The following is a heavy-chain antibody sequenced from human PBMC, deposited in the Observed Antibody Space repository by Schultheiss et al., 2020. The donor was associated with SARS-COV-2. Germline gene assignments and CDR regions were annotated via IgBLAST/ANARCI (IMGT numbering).Heavy chain of an antibody. V-gene: IGHV3-7*03. Sequence: GGSLRLSCAASGFSFSTYWMYWVRQAPGKGLEWVALIRQDGSVTYYVDSVRGRFTTSRDNAKNSVYLQMNSLRAEDTAVYYCARETSYYDYVWGSRNYYFDYWGQGTLVTVSS. D-gene: IGHD3-16*01. CDR2: IRQDGSVT. CDR3: ARETSYYDYVWGSRNYYFDY. J-gene: IGHJ4*02. CDR1: GFSFSTYW.